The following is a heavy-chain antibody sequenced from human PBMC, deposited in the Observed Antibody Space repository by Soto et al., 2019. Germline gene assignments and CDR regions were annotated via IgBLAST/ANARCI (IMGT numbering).Heavy chain of an antibody. CDR1: GGSLSSYY. J-gene: IGHJ4*02. CDR2: IYYRGNT. CDR3: ARGRVLRFLEWLQYYFDY. D-gene: IGHD3-3*01. Sequence: PSETLAHTCTLSGGSLSSYYWRWLRQHTGNGLEWIGYIYYRGNTNYNPSLKSRDTISVDTSKNQFSLELSSVNAADTAVYYCARGRVLRFLEWLQYYFDYWGQGTLVTVS. V-gene: IGHV4-59*01.